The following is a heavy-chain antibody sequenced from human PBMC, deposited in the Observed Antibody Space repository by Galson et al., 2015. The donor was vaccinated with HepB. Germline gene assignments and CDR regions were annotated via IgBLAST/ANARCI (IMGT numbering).Heavy chain of an antibody. CDR1: GFTFRNYA. CDR3: VRVSDCSGGMCQSGWYGLDV. V-gene: IGHV3-11*01. D-gene: IGHD2-15*01. CDR2: ICSSGSTI. J-gene: IGHJ6*02. Sequence: SLRLSCAASGFTFRNYAMSWVRQAPGKGLEWVSYICSSGSTIYYADSVKGRFTISRDNAKNSLYLQMHSLRAEDTAVYFCVRVSDCSGGMCQSGWYGLDVWGQGTTVTVSS.